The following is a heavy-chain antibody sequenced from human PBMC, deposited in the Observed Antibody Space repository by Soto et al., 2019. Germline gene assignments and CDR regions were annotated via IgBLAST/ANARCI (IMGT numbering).Heavy chain of an antibody. Sequence: PGGSLRLSCAASGFTFGSYGMNWIRQAPGKGLEWVSGISDSGGSIYYADSVKGRFTISRDNSKNTLYLQMNSLRAEDTAVYYCAKHASRNVFGWFDPWGQGTLVTVSS. CDR2: ISDSGGSI. D-gene: IGHD3-10*01. V-gene: IGHV3-23*01. CDR1: GFTFGSYG. J-gene: IGHJ5*02. CDR3: AKHASRNVFGWFDP.